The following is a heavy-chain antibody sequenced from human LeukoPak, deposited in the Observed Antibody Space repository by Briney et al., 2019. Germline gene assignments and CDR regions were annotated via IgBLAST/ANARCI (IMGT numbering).Heavy chain of an antibody. Sequence: AGGSLRLSCAASGFTFGSYAMHWVRQAPGKGLEWVAVISYDGSNKYYADSVKGRFTISRDNSKNTLYLQMNSLRAEDTAVYYCARNRVIYYYGMDVWGQGTTVTVSS. V-gene: IGHV3-30-3*01. CDR3: ARNRVIYYYGMDV. D-gene: IGHD3-22*01. CDR1: GFTFGSYA. J-gene: IGHJ6*02. CDR2: ISYDGSNK.